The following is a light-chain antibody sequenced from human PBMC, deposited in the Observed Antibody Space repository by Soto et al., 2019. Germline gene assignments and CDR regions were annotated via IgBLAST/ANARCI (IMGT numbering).Light chain of an antibody. V-gene: IGKV3-11*01. CDR3: QQRSNGPLT. J-gene: IGKJ4*02. Sequence: TQTPPILSSSLKERATLSCRASQSVSSYLAWYQQKPGQAPRLLIYGASNRATGIPARFSGSGSGTDFTLTISSLESEDFGDDYCQQRSNGPLTFGGGTKVDIK. CDR2: GAS. CDR1: QSVSSY.